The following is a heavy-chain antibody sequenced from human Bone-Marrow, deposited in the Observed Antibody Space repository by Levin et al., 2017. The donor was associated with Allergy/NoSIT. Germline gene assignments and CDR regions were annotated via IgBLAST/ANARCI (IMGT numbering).Heavy chain of an antibody. V-gene: IGHV3-23*01. CDR2: ISGSGGST. J-gene: IGHJ4*02. D-gene: IGHD2-21*02. Sequence: GGSLRLSCAASGFTFSSYAMSWVRQAPGKGLEWVSAISGSGGSTYYADSVKGRFTISRDNSKNTLYLQMNSLRAEDTAVYYCAKSLVVVTAILSFDYWGQGTLVTVSS. CDR1: GFTFSSYA. CDR3: AKSLVVVTAILSFDY.